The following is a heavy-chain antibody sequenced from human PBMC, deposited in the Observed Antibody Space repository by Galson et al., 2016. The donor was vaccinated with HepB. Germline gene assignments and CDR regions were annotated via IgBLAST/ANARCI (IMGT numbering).Heavy chain of an antibody. D-gene: IGHD4-17*01. CDR1: GGTFASYA. CDR3: ARDHSRSYGDYILYYYYGMDV. J-gene: IGHJ6*02. V-gene: IGHV1-69*06. Sequence: SVKVSCKASGGTFASYAISWVRQAPGQGLEWMGGIIPIFGTPNYAQKFQGRVTITADRSASTAYMELSSLRSEDSAVYYCARDHSRSYGDYILYYYYGMDVWGQGTTGTVAS. CDR2: IIPIFGTP.